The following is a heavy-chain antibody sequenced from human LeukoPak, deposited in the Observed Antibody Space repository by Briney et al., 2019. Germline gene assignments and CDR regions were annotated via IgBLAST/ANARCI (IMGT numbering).Heavy chain of an antibody. CDR1: GFTFSSYT. V-gene: IGHV3-48*01. CDR2: IGTSSTTI. J-gene: IGHJ4*02. CDR3: ARDWEVPGFDY. Sequence: PGGSLRLSCAASGFTFSSYTMNWVRQPPGKGLEWVSNIGTSSTTIYYADSVKGRFTISRDNAKNSLYLQMNSLRADDTAVYYCARDWEVPGFDYWGQGTLVTVSS. D-gene: IGHD2-2*01.